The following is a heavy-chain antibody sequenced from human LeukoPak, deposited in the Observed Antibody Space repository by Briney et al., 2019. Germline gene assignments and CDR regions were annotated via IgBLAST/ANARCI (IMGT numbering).Heavy chain of an antibody. D-gene: IGHD6-13*01. CDR1: GFTFSIYT. Sequence: GASLRLPCAASGFTFSIYTMTWVRQAPGKGLEWVSAISGSGDSAFYADSVRGRFTISRDNSKNTLYLQTNSLRAEDTAVYYCAKRVGEYSSTWFLDYWGQGTLVTVSS. CDR3: AKRVGEYSSTWFLDY. J-gene: IGHJ4*02. CDR2: ISGSGDSA. V-gene: IGHV3-23*01.